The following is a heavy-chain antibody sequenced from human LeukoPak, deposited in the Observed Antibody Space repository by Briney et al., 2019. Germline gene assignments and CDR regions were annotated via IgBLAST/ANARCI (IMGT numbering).Heavy chain of an antibody. CDR3: AREQQLVPFDY. Sequence: GGSLRLSCAASGFTFSSYAMSWVRQAPGKGLEWVSSTSGSGDSTYYADSVKGRFTISRDNAKNSLYLQMNSLRAEDTAVYYCAREQQLVPFDYWGQGTLVTVSS. CDR1: GFTFSSYA. J-gene: IGHJ4*02. D-gene: IGHD6-6*01. CDR2: TSGSGDST. V-gene: IGHV3-23*01.